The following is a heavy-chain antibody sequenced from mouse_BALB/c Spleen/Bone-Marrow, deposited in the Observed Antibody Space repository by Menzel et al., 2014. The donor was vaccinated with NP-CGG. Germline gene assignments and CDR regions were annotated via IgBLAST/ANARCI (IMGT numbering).Heavy chain of an antibody. J-gene: IGHJ2*01. V-gene: IGHV1-71*02. CDR1: GYTFTEYI. Sequence: SGAGLVQPGVSVKLSCTASGYTFTEYIIHWVQQRSGKGLEWIGWFYPGSGSIKYNEKFKDKATVTADKSSSTEYMDLSSVTSEVSAVDFCASHEGGSYFDYWGQGTTLTVSS. CDR2: FYPGSGSI. D-gene: IGHD1-1*01. CDR3: ASHEGGSYFDY.